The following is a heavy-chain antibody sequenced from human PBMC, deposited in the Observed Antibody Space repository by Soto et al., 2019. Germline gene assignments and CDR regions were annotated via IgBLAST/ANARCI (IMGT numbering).Heavy chain of an antibody. Sequence: SAKVTSEECGGAKNSRSWRWLRQAKGQGFEWMGGIIPIFGTANYAQKFQGRVTITADESTSTAYMELSSLRSEDTAVYYCARVTTVYSSGYYYHQSGKYWFDPLGQGTLVTVSS. V-gene: IGHV1-69*13. CDR3: ARVTTVYSSGYYYHQSGKYWFDP. CDR1: GGAKNSRS. D-gene: IGHD3-22*01. J-gene: IGHJ5*02. CDR2: IIPIFGTA.